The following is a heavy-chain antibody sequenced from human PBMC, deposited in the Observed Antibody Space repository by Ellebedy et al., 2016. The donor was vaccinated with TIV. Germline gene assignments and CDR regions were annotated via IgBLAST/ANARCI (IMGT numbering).Heavy chain of an antibody. V-gene: IGHV1-18*01. Sequence: AASVKVSCKASGYSFTSHGITWVRQPPGQGLQWMGWVTAYNRDTYYAQNFQGRVTFTTDTSSSTAYLELRSLTSNDTGVYYCARGAMALSWGQGTLVTVSS. D-gene: IGHD5-24*01. CDR3: ARGAMALS. CDR1: GYSFTSHG. J-gene: IGHJ5*02. CDR2: VTAYNRDT.